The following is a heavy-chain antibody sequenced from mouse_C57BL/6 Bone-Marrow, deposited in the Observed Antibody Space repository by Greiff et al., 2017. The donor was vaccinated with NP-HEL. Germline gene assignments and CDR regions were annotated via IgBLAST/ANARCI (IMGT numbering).Heavy chain of an antibody. D-gene: IGHD2-13*01. CDR3: ARVTTDGYYYAMEY. V-gene: IGHV1-64*01. Sequence: QVQLQQPGAELVKPGASVKLSCKASGYTFTSYWMHWVKQRPGQGLEWIGMIHPNSGSTNYNEKFKSKATLTVDKSSSTAYMQLSSLTSEDSAVYYGARVTTDGYYYAMEYWGQGTSVTV. J-gene: IGHJ4*01. CDR2: IHPNSGST. CDR1: GYTFTSYW.